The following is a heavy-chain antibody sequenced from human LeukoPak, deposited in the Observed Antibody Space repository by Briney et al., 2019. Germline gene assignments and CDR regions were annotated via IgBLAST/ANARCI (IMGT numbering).Heavy chain of an antibody. V-gene: IGHV4-39*07. CDR2: IYYSGST. J-gene: IGHJ6*03. D-gene: IGHD1-26*01. Sequence: SETLSLTCTVSGGSISRSSYYWGWIRQPPGKGLEWIGSIYYSGSTYYNPSLKSRVTISVDTSKNQFSLKLSSVTAADTAVYYCARDVRGAVYYMDVWGKGTTVTVSS. CDR3: ARDVRGAVYYMDV. CDR1: GGSISRSSYY.